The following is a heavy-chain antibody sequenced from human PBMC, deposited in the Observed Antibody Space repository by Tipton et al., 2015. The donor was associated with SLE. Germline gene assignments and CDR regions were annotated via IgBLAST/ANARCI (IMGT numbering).Heavy chain of an antibody. J-gene: IGHJ4*02. D-gene: IGHD5-24*01. CDR2: IYYSGSA. Sequence: TLSLTCTVSRGSISSGSDYWGWIRQPPRKGLDWIGSIYYSGSAFYNSSLNSRVTISVDTAKNQFSLKLNSVTAADTAVYYCARGRDGYIYWGQGALVTVSP. CDR1: RGSISSGSDY. V-gene: IGHV4-39*07. CDR3: ARGRDGYIY.